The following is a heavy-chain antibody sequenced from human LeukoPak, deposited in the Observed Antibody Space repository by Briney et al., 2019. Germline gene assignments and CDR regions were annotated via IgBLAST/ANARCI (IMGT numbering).Heavy chain of an antibody. V-gene: IGHV1-69*05. CDR1: GGTFSSYA. J-gene: IGHJ6*03. CDR2: IIPIFGTA. CDR3: ASGGIAVAGTSGYYYYMDV. Sequence: GSSVKVSCKASGGTFSSYAISWVRQAPGQGLEWMGGIIPIFGTANYAQKFQGRVTITTDESTSTAYMELSSLRPEDTAVYYCASGGIAVAGTSGYYYYMDVWGKGTTVTVSS. D-gene: IGHD6-19*01.